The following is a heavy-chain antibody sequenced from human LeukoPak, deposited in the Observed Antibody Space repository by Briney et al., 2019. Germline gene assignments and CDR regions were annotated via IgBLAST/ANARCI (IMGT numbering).Heavy chain of an antibody. V-gene: IGHV3-48*02. Sequence: GRSLRLSCAASGFTFSGYSMNWVRQAPGKGLEWVSSISSSSSTKDYADSVKGRFTISRDNAKNSLYLQMNSLRDEDTAVYYCAKDRAQQLVLDFWGQGTLVTVSS. CDR3: AKDRAQQLVLDF. J-gene: IGHJ4*02. D-gene: IGHD6-13*01. CDR2: ISSSSSTK. CDR1: GFTFSGYS.